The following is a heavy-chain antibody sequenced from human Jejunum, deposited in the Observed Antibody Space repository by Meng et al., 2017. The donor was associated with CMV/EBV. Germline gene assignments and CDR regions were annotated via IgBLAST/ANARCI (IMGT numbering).Heavy chain of an antibody. D-gene: IGHD3-10*01. CDR3: MLGSGSFYPDWRNDY. CDR1: GFTFSAYT. CDR2: ISSGGTDT. Sequence: SGFTFSAYTMHWVRQAPGKGLEWVSSISSGGTDTYYGDSVKGRFTISRDNAKNSLYLQMNSLRVEDTAVYYCMLGSGSFYPDWRNDYWGQGTLVTVSS. J-gene: IGHJ4*02. V-gene: IGHV3-21*06.